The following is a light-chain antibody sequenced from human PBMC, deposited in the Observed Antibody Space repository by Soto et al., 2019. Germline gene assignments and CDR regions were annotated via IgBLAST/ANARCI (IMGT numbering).Light chain of an antibody. V-gene: IGKV3-20*01. CDR2: GAS. CDR1: ESVSSSY. Sequence: EIVLTQSPGTLSLSPGERATLSCRASESVSSSYLGWYQQKPGQAPRLLIYGASSRATGIPDRFSGIGSGTDFTLTIRRLEPEDFAVYYCQQYGTSPWTFGQGTKVEIK. J-gene: IGKJ1*01. CDR3: QQYGTSPWT.